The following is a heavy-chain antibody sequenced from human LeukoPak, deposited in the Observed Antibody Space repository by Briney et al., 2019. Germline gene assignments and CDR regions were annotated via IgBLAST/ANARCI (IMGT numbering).Heavy chain of an antibody. Sequence: GASVKVSCKASEYTFTGYYLHWVRQAPGQGLEWMGCINPCSGGTNYAQKFQERVTMTRDMYISTAYMELSSLRYDDTAVYYCARGGFVVAPPLAVGGQGTTVTVS. J-gene: IGHJ6*02. CDR3: ARGGFVVAPPLAV. D-gene: IGHD3-3*01. CDR1: EYTFTGYY. V-gene: IGHV1-2*02. CDR2: INPCSGGT.